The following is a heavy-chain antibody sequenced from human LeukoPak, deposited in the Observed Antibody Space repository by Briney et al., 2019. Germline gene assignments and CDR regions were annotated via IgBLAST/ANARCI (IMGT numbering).Heavy chain of an antibody. CDR1: GFSFISYA. D-gene: IGHD3-10*01. CDR2: IIGSGGST. Sequence: GGSLSLSCAASGFSFISYAMSWVRPAPGKGLEWVSAIIGSGGSTYYADSVKGRFTISRDNSKNTLSLQMNRLRAEDTAVYYCPNLGITMIRGVIISGTYYFDYWGQGTLVTVSS. J-gene: IGHJ4*02. CDR3: PNLGITMIRGVIISGTYYFDY. V-gene: IGHV3-23*01.